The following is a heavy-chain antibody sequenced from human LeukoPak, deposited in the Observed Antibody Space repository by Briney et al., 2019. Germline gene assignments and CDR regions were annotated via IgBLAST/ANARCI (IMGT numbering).Heavy chain of an antibody. V-gene: IGHV1-46*01. CDR3: ARDSLRTAIAMAGGNWFDP. Sequence: ASVTVSCKASGYTLTGYHMHWVRQAPGQGLEWMGIINPSGGSTTYAEKFQGRVTMTRDTSTRTIYMELSSLRSEDTAVYYCARDSLRTAIAMAGGNWFDPWGQGTLVTVSS. CDR1: GYTLTGYH. CDR2: INPSGGST. D-gene: IGHD6-19*01. J-gene: IGHJ5*02.